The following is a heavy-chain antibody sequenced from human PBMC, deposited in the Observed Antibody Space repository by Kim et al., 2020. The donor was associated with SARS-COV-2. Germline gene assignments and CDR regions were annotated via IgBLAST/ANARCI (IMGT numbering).Heavy chain of an antibody. V-gene: IGHV7-4-1*02. CDR2: INTNTGNT. J-gene: IGHJ2*01. CDR1: GYTFTSYA. CDR3: ARLKAWFGHHWYFDL. Sequence: ASVKVSCKASGYTFTSYAMNWVRQAPGQGLEWMGWINTNTGNTTYAQGFTGRFVFSLDTSVSTAYLQISSLKAEDTAVYYCARLKAWFGHHWYFDLWGRGTLVTVSS. D-gene: IGHD3-10*01.